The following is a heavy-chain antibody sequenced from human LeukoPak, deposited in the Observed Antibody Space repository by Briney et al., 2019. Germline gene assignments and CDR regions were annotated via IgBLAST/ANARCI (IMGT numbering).Heavy chain of an antibody. CDR1: GFTFSGYA. J-gene: IGHJ6*02. D-gene: IGHD3-9*01. V-gene: IGHV3-30-3*01. CDR2: ISYDGSNK. CDR3: ARGRGAGYDILTGFGYAMDV. Sequence: GKSLRLSCAASGFTFSGYAIHWVRQAPGKGLEWVAVISYDGSNKYYADSVKGRFTISRDNSKNTLYLQMNSLRAEDTAVYYCARGRGAGYDILTGFGYAMDVWGQGTTVTVSS.